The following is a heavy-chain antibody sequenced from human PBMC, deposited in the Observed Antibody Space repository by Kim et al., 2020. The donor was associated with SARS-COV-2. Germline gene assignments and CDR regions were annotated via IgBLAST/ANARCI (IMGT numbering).Heavy chain of an antibody. CDR3: ARRPLWFGELDAFDI. J-gene: IGHJ3*02. V-gene: IGHV1-3*01. D-gene: IGHD3-10*01. Sequence: QKFEGRVTITRDTSASTAYMELSSLRSEDTAVYYCARRPLWFGELDAFDIWGQGTMVTVSS.